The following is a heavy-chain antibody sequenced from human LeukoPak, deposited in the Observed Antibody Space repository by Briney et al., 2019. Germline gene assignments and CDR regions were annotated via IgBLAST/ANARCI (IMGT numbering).Heavy chain of an antibody. CDR1: GDSINSRSYY. Sequence: PSETLSLTCTVSGDSINSRSYYWGWIRQPPGQGLEWIGSIYYSGITYYNPSLKSRVTISVDMSKNQFSLKLRSMTAADTAVYYCARHGPGYSSVFDYWGQGTLVTVSS. V-gene: IGHV4-39*01. D-gene: IGHD6-19*01. J-gene: IGHJ4*02. CDR2: IYYSGIT. CDR3: ARHGPGYSSVFDY.